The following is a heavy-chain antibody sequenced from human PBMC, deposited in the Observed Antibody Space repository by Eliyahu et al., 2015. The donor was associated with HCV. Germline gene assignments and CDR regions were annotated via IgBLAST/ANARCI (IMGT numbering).Heavy chain of an antibody. J-gene: IGHJ4*02. CDR1: GDTSTNYY. D-gene: IGHD2/OR15-2a*01. CDR3: ARESPSTTPDS. V-gene: IGHV1-46*01. CDR2: INPNDPGT. Sequence: QVQLVQSGAEVKKPGASVKVSCKASGDTSTNYYFHWVRQAPGQGLEWMGMINPNDPGTTYAQKFRDRVTMTRDTSTNTVYLELSSLRSEDTAVYYCARESPSTTPDSWGQGTLVTVSS.